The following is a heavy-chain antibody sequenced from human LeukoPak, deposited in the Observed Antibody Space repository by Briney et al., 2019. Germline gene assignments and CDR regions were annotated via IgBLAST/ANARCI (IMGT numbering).Heavy chain of an antibody. V-gene: IGHV3-21*01. CDR1: GFTFSSYG. D-gene: IGHD2-2*01. J-gene: IGHJ3*02. Sequence: GGSLRLSCVASGFTFSSYGMHWVRQAPGKGLEWVSSISSSSSYIYYADSVKGRFTISRDNAKNSLYLEMNSLRVEDTGVYYCAREIVVVPAALIDAFDIWGQGTMATVSS. CDR2: ISSSSSYI. CDR3: AREIVVVPAALIDAFDI.